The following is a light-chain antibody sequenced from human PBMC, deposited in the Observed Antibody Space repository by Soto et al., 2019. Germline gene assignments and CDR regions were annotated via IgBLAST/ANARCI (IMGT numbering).Light chain of an antibody. CDR2: SNN. CDR1: SSNIGSNT. J-gene: IGLJ2*01. CDR3: AAWGDSLNGPV. Sequence: QSVLTQPPSASGTPGQRVTISCSGSSSNIGSNTVNWYQQLPATAPKLLIYSNNQRPSGVPDRFSGSKSGTSASLAISGLQSEDEGDYYCAAWGDSLNGPVFGGGTKLTVL. V-gene: IGLV1-44*01.